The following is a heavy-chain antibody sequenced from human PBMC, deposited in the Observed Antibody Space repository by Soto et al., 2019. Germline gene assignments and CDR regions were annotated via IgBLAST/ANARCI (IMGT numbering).Heavy chain of an antibody. Sequence: PGGSLRLSCAASGFTFSDYYMSWIRQAPGKGLEWVSYISCSSSYTNYADSVKGRFTISRDNAKNSLYLQMNSLRAEGTAVYYCARDASVDIAVAGTRGWFDPWGQGTLVTISS. CDR1: GFTFSDYY. CDR3: ARDASVDIAVAGTRGWFDP. D-gene: IGHD6-19*01. V-gene: IGHV3-11*06. CDR2: ISCSSSYT. J-gene: IGHJ5*02.